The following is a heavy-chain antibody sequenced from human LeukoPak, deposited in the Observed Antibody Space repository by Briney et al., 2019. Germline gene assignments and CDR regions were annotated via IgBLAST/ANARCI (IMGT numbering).Heavy chain of an antibody. D-gene: IGHD1-1*01. CDR1: GGSISSSSYY. CDR2: IYYSGST. Sequence: SETLSLTCTVSGGSISSSSYYWGWIRQPPGKGLEWIGSIYYSGSTYYNPSLKSRVTISVDTSKNQFSLKLSSVTAADTAVYYCARSLTELAAFDIWGQGTMVTVSS. V-gene: IGHV4-39*01. J-gene: IGHJ3*02. CDR3: ARSLTELAAFDI.